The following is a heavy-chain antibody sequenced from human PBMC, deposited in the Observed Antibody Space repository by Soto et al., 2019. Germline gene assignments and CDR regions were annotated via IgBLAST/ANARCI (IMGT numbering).Heavy chain of an antibody. CDR1: GFTFSSYG. V-gene: IGHV3-30*18. CDR2: ISYDGSNK. Sequence: GGSLRLSCAASGFTFSSYGMHWVRQAPGKGLEWVAVISYDGSNKYYADSVKGRFTISRDNSKNTLYLQMNSLRAEDTAVYYCAKDPGYCSGGSCYGDDAEYFQHWGQGTLVTVSS. J-gene: IGHJ1*01. CDR3: AKDPGYCSGGSCYGDDAEYFQH. D-gene: IGHD2-15*01.